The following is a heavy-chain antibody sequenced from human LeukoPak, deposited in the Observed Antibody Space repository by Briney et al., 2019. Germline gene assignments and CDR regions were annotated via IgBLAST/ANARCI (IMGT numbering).Heavy chain of an antibody. Sequence: PGGSLRLSCAASGFTCSSYWMSWVRQAPGEGLEWVANIKQDGTEKYYMDSVKGRFSISRDNAKNSLYLQMNALRAEDTAVYYCARDVRPDYWGQGTLVTVST. J-gene: IGHJ4*02. D-gene: IGHD6-6*01. CDR3: ARDVRPDY. V-gene: IGHV3-7*04. CDR2: IKQDGTEK. CDR1: GFTCSSYW.